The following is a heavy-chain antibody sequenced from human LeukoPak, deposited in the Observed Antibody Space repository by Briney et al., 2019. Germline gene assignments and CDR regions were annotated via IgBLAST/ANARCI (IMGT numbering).Heavy chain of an antibody. CDR3: AKGITMVRGVIYGYFDY. D-gene: IGHD3-10*01. Sequence: GGSLRLSCAASGFTFSNYAMSWVRQAPGKGLEWVSGISGSGGSTYYADSVKGRFTISRDNSKNTLYLQMNSLRVEDTAVYYCAKGITMVRGVIYGYFDYWGQGTLVTVSS. V-gene: IGHV3-23*01. CDR1: GFTFSNYA. CDR2: ISGSGGST. J-gene: IGHJ4*03.